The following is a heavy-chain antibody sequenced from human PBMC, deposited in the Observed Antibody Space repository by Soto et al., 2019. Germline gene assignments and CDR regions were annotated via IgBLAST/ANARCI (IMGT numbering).Heavy chain of an antibody. CDR1: GGTFSSYA. CDR3: ARQPSYYYDSSGRGYYFDY. V-gene: IGHV1-69*01. CDR2: IIPIFGTA. D-gene: IGHD3-22*01. J-gene: IGHJ4*02. Sequence: QVQLVQSGAEVKKPGSSVKVSCKASGGTFSSYAISWVRQAPGQGLEWMGGIIPIFGTANYAQKFQGRVTITADESTSTAYMELSSLRYEDTAVYYCARQPSYYYDSSGRGYYFDYWGQGTLVTVSS.